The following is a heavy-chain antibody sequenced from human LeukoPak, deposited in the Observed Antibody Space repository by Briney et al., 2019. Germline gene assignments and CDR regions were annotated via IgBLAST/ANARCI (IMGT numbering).Heavy chain of an antibody. J-gene: IGHJ4*02. Sequence: GASVKVSCKSSGYTFTAYYMHWVRQAPGQGLEWMGIINPSGGSTSYAQKFQGRVTMTRDTSTSTVYMELSSLRSEDTAVYYCARVETAMAHDYWGQGTLVTVSS. CDR2: INPSGGST. CDR3: ARVETAMAHDY. V-gene: IGHV1-46*01. CDR1: GYTFTAYY. D-gene: IGHD5-18*01.